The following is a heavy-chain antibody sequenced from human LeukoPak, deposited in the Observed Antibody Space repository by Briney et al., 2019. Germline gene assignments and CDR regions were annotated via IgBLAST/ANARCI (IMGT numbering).Heavy chain of an antibody. D-gene: IGHD3-10*01. CDR3: AKDRIYADGLWDFDY. J-gene: IGHJ4*02. Sequence: GGSLRPSCIPAAFTFSTYTMSWVRQPPGEVRKWVAGILVNGGRYYADSVKGRFTISRDNSKNTLYLQMNSLRADDTAVYYCAKDRIYADGLWDFDYWGQGTLVTVSS. V-gene: IGHV3-23*01. CDR2: ILVNGGR. CDR1: AFTFSTYT.